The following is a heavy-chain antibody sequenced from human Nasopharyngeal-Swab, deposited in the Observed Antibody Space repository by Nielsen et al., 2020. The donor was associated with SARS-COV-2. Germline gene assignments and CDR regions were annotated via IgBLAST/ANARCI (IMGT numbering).Heavy chain of an antibody. CDR3: ARTHLYCSGGSCYPDTFDY. D-gene: IGHD2-15*01. CDR2: IYYSGST. J-gene: IGHJ4*02. Sequence: SETLSLTCTVSGGSISSYYWSWIRQPPGKGLEWIGYIYYSGSTNYNPSLKSRATISVDTSKNQFSLKLSSVTAADTAVYYCARTHLYCSGGSCYPDTFDYWGQGTLVTVSS. V-gene: IGHV4-59*01. CDR1: GGSISSYY.